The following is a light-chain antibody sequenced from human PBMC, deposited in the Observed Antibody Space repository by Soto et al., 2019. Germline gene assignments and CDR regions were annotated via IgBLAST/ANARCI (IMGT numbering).Light chain of an antibody. CDR2: LAS. CDR1: QSISTW. V-gene: IGKV1-5*03. Sequence: DIQMTQSPSTLSASVGDRVTITCRASQSISTWLAWYQQKPGKAPRLLIFLASSLETGVPSRFSGSGSGTEFTLTISSLQPDDSATYYCQQYNSYSPWTFGQGTKVDI. CDR3: QQYNSYSPWT. J-gene: IGKJ1*01.